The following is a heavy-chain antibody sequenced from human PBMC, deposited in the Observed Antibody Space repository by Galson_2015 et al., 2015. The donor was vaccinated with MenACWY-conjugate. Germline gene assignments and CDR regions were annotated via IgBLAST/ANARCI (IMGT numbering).Heavy chain of an antibody. J-gene: IGHJ4*02. D-gene: IGHD3-10*01. CDR3: ASLGRQYFYYGSGRIAN. Sequence: SETLSLTCTVSGGSISSDNYYWGWIRQPPGKGLEWIGSIHYSGSTYYNPSLKSRVTILVDTSKSQFSLNLTSVIAADTAVYYCASLGRQYFYYGSGRIANWGQGTLVTVSS. V-gene: IGHV4-39*07. CDR2: IHYSGST. CDR1: GGSISSDNYY.